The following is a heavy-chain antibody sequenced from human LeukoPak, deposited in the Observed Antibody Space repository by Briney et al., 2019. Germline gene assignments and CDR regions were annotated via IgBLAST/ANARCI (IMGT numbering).Heavy chain of an antibody. CDR1: GYTFTSYG. CDR3: ARDEARYSSGYYPNWFDP. V-gene: IGHV1-18*01. J-gene: IGHJ5*02. D-gene: IGHD3-22*01. Sequence: ASVKVSCKASGYTFTSYGISWVRQAPGQGLEWMGWISAYNGNTNYAQKLQGRVTMTTDTSTSTAYMELGSLRSDDTAVYYCARDEARYSSGYYPNWFDPWAREPWSPSPQ. CDR2: ISAYNGNT.